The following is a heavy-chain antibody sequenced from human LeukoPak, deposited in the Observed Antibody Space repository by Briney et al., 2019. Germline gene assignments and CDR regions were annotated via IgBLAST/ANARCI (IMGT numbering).Heavy chain of an antibody. CDR1: GGSIRSYH. CDR3: ARVGDYALKD. V-gene: IGHV4-59*08. D-gene: IGHD3-16*01. Sequence: KPSETLSLTCTVSGGSIRSYHWSWIRQPPGKGLEWIGYIYYSGSTNYNPSLKSRVTISVDTSKNQFSLNLSSVTAADTAVYYCARVGDYALKDWGQGTLVTVSS. J-gene: IGHJ4*02. CDR2: IYYSGST.